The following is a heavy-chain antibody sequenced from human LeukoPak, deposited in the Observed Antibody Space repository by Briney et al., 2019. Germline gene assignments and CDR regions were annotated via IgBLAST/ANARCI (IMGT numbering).Heavy chain of an antibody. CDR1: GFTFTDYY. V-gene: IGHV1-2*02. CDR3: VRDVTRGGF. CDR2: FNSNTGAT. J-gene: IGHJ4*02. Sequence: ASVKVSCKASGFTFTDYYMHRARQAPGQGLEWMGWFNSNTGATNYAQNFQGRVTITRDTSISTAYMDLSRLTSDDTAMYYCVRDVTRGGFWGQGTLVTVSS. D-gene: IGHD3-16*01.